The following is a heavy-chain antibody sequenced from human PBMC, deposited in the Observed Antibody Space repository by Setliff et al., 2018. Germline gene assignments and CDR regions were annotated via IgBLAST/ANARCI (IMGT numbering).Heavy chain of an antibody. V-gene: IGHV3-74*01. J-gene: IGHJ4*02. Sequence: GESLKISCAASGFSFSNYWMHWVRQAPGKGLVWVSRINSDGSSTNYADSVKGQFTVSRDNAKNTLYLQMNSPRAEDTAVYYCARDGHNVYYFDYWGLGTLVTSPQ. CDR2: INSDGSST. CDR1: GFSFSNYW. D-gene: IGHD1-1*01. CDR3: ARDGHNVYYFDY.